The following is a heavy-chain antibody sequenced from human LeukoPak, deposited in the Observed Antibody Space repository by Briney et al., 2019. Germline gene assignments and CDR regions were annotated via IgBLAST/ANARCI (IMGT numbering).Heavy chain of an antibody. CDR2: IWYDGSNK. CDR1: GFTFSSYG. V-gene: IGHV3-33*06. D-gene: IGHD2-2*01. J-gene: IGHJ3*01. CDR3: AKSIDIVVVPAADDH. Sequence: PGGSLRLSCTASGFTFSSYGMHWVRQAPGKGLEWVAVIWYDGSNKYYADSVKGRFTISRDNSKNTLYLQMNSLRAEDTAVYYCAKSIDIVVVPAADDHWGQGTMVTVSS.